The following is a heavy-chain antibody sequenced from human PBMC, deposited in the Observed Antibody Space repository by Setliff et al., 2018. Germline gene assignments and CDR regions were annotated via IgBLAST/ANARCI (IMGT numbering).Heavy chain of an antibody. CDR3: ARPRSPKISIFGVTPFDY. D-gene: IGHD3-3*01. CDR2: FTPILLTP. J-gene: IGHJ4*02. Sequence: SVKVSCKASGGTFDSYSFTWLRQAPGQGLEWVGGFTPILLTPNYAQKFQGRITITADKSTSTAYTELSGLRSDDTAVYFCARPRSPKISIFGVTPFDYWGQGTLVTVSS. V-gene: IGHV1-69*06. CDR1: GGTFDSYS.